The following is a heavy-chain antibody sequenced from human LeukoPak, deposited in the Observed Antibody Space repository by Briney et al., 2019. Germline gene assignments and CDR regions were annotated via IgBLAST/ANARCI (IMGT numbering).Heavy chain of an antibody. J-gene: IGHJ4*02. D-gene: IGHD3-10*01. CDR3: ARDHRGVRDYFDY. CDR1: GFIFNNYG. Sequence: GGSLRLSCAASGFIFNNYGIHWVRQAPGKGLEWVAVISYAGSNKYYADSVKGRFTISRDNSKNTLYLQMNSLRAEDTAVYYCARDHRGVRDYFDYWGQGTLVTVSS. V-gene: IGHV3-30*03. CDR2: ISYAGSNK.